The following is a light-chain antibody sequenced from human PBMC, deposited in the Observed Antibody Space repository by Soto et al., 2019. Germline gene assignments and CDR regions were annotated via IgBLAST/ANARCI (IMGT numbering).Light chain of an antibody. CDR3: QQYKNWWK. Sequence: EIVMTQSPATLSVSPGERATLSCRASQSISNNLAWYHQRPGQAPRLLIYGASTRATGIPARFSGSGSGTEFTLTISSLQYEDFAVYYCQQYKNWWKFGKGTRVAIK. V-gene: IGKV3-15*01. CDR1: QSISNN. J-gene: IGKJ1*01. CDR2: GAS.